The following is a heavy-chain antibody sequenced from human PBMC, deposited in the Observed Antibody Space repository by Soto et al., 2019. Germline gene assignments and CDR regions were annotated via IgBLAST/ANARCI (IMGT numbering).Heavy chain of an antibody. D-gene: IGHD4-17*01. CDR1: GFTFSSYG. J-gene: IGHJ4*02. CDR3: ARGARGHRTVTPPAY. V-gene: IGHV3-33*01. CDR2: IWYDGSNK. Sequence: GGSLRLSCAASGFTFSSYGMHWVRQAPGKGLEWVAVIWYDGSNKYYADSVKGRFTISRDNSKNTLYLQMNSLRAEDTAVYYCARGARGHRTVTPPAYWGQGTLVTVSS.